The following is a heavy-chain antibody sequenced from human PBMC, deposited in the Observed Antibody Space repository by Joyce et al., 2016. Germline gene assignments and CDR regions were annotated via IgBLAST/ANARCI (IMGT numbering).Heavy chain of an antibody. Sequence: QLRLQESGPRLVKASETLSLTCTVSGGSISTDNYYWGWIRQPPGKGLEWIGNIYYSGNTYNTPSLKSRVTISVDTAKNHFSLKLRSVTPADTAVYYCARVFNFGSFDYWGQGTLVTVSS. CDR2: IYYSGNT. CDR1: GGSISTDNYY. CDR3: ARVFNFGSFDY. D-gene: IGHD3-10*01. J-gene: IGHJ4*02. V-gene: IGHV4-39*07.